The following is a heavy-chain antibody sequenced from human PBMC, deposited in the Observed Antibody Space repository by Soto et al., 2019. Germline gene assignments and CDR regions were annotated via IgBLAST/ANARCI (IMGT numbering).Heavy chain of an antibody. CDR1: GGSISSSSYY. CDR2: IYYSGST. D-gene: IGHD3-3*01. J-gene: IGHJ4*02. V-gene: IGHV4-39*01. Sequence: SETLSLTCTVSGGSISSSSYYWGWIRQPPGKGLEWIGSIYYSGSTYYNPSLKSRVTISVDTSKNQFSLKLSSVTAADTAVYYCASSINPTYYDFWSGYHPLNYFDYWGQGTLVTVSS. CDR3: ASSINPTYYDFWSGYHPLNYFDY.